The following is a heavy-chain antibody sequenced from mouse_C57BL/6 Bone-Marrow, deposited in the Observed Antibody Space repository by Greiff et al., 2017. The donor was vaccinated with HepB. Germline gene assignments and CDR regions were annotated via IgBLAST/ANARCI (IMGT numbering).Heavy chain of an antibody. V-gene: IGHV1-22*01. D-gene: IGHD1-1*01. J-gene: IGHJ4*01. CDR2: INPNNGGT. CDR3: ARWDLLLRWAMDY. CDR1: GYTFTDYN. Sequence: EVQLQQSGPELVKPGASVKMSCKASGYTFTDYNMHWVKQSHGKSLEWIGYINPNNGGTSYNQKFKGKATLTVNKSSSTAYMELRSLTSEDSAVYYCARWDLLLRWAMDYWGQGTSVTVSS.